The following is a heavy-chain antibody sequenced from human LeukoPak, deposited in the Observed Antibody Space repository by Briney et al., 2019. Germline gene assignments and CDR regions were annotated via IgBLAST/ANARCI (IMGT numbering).Heavy chain of an antibody. J-gene: IGHJ5*02. D-gene: IGHD3-3*01. Sequence: ASVKVSCKASGYTFTGYYMHWLRQAPGQGLEWMGWINPNSGGTNYAQKFQGRVTMTRDTSISTAYMELSRLRSDDTAVYYCALDYDFWSGHGWFDPWGQGTLVTVSS. CDR1: GYTFTGYY. CDR2: INPNSGGT. V-gene: IGHV1-2*02. CDR3: ALDYDFWSGHGWFDP.